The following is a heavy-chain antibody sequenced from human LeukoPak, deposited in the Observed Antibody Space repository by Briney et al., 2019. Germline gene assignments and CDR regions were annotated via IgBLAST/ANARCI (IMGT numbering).Heavy chain of an antibody. CDR1: GFTFSTYG. V-gene: IGHV3-30*02. CDR2: IRYDGRNK. J-gene: IGHJ4*02. Sequence: PRGSLRLSCAASGFTFSTYGMHWVRQAPGKGLEWVAFIRYDGRNKYYADSVKGRFTISRDNSKNTLCLQMNSLRAEDTAVYYCAKEIWPTVTTPGHTHFDYWGQGTLVTVSS. CDR3: AKEIWPTVTTPGHTHFDY. D-gene: IGHD4-17*01.